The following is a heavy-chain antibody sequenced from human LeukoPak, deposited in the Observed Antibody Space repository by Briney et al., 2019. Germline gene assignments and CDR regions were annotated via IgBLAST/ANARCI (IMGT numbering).Heavy chain of an antibody. Sequence: GESLKISCKGSGYXFTSYWICWVRQMPGKGLEWMAIIYPGDSDTRYSPSFQGQVTISADKSISTAYLQWSSLKASDTAIYYCARHCYSTNCYDWGQGTLVTVSS. V-gene: IGHV5-51*01. D-gene: IGHD2-2*01. CDR2: IYPGDSDT. CDR1: GYXFTSYW. CDR3: ARHCYSTNCYD. J-gene: IGHJ4*02.